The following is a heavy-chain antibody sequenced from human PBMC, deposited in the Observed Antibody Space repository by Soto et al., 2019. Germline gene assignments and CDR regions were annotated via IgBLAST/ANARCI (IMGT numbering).Heavy chain of an antibody. CDR1: GGSISSTSYY. CDR2: INNSGST. J-gene: IGHJ4*02. CDR3: ARFLTTVS. D-gene: IGHD4-17*01. V-gene: IGHV4-39*01. Sequence: QLQLQESGPGLVKPSETLSLTCTVSGGSISSTSYYWGWIRQPPGKGLEWIGTINNSGSTYYNLSLKSRVPISVDTSKNQFSLKLSSVTAADPAVYYCARFLTTVSWGQGTLVTVSS.